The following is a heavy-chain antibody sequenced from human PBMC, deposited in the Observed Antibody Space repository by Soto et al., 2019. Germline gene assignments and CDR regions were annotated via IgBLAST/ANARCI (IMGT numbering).Heavy chain of an antibody. CDR3: VSQRTTVPTQAYFDY. V-gene: IGHV4-39*01. CDR1: CGSVTNSSYY. Sequence: SETLSLTCTVSCGSVTNSSYYWGWIRQSPGKGLEWIGSVYYRGRSYSKSSVKSRVTISVDTSKNRFSLSLNSVTASDTAVYFCVSQRTTVPTQAYFDYWGPGALVTVSS. CDR2: VYYRGRS. J-gene: IGHJ4*02. D-gene: IGHD4-17*01.